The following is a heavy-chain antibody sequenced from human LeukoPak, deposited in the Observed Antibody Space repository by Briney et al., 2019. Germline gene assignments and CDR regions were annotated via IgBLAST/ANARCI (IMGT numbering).Heavy chain of an antibody. J-gene: IGHJ4*02. CDR1: GFIFSNLE. V-gene: IGHV3-48*03. CDR2: INSGATSE. Sequence: PGGSLRLSCTASGFIFSNLEMNWVRQAPGKGLQWVAYINSGATSEYYADSVKGRFTISRDNAKNSLYLQMNSLGVQDTAIYYCARVICTGGSCFQNDYWGQGTLVTVSS. D-gene: IGHD2-8*02. CDR3: ARVICTGGSCFQNDY.